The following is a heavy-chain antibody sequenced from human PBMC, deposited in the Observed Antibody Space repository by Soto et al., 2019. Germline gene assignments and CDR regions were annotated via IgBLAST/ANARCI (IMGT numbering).Heavy chain of an antibody. V-gene: IGHV4-59*01. J-gene: IGHJ4*02. CDR1: GGYISSYY. D-gene: IGHD3-10*01. CDR2: IYYSGST. CDR3: ASHYYGSGSYLDY. Sequence: PSETLCLTCTVSGGYISSYYWSWIRQPPGKGLEWIGYIYYSGSTNYNPSLKSRVTISVDTSKNQFSLKLSSVTAADTAVYYCASHYYGSGSYLDYWGQGTLVTVSS.